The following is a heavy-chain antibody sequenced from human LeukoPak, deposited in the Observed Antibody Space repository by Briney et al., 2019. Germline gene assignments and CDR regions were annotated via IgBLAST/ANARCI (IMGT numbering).Heavy chain of an antibody. V-gene: IGHV3-49*03. CDR2: IRGEAYGGTT. Sequence: QPGGSLRLSCAGSGFNFRDYAISWFRQAPGKGLEWVALIRGEAYGGTTEYAASVKGRFIISADASKGITYLQMDSLKAEDTAIYYCTRGGGGLTWTYYDVLTASGVHYWGQGTLVTVSS. CDR1: GFNFRDYA. D-gene: IGHD3-9*01. J-gene: IGHJ4*02. CDR3: TRGGGGLTWTYYDVLTASGVHY.